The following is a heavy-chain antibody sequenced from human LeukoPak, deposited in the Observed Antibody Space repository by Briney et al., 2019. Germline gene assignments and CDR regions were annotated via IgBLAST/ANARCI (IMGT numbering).Heavy chain of an antibody. J-gene: IGHJ4*02. CDR2: INPNSGGT. CDR1: GYTFTGYY. D-gene: IGHD3-3*01. V-gene: IGHV1-2*02. Sequence: GASVKVSCKASGYTFTGYYMHWVRQAPGQGLEWMGWINPNSGGTNYAQKFQGRVTMTRDTSISTAYMELSRLRSDDTAVYYCAREAIITIFGVVIPGSFDYWGQGTLVTVSS. CDR3: AREAIITIFGVVIPGSFDY.